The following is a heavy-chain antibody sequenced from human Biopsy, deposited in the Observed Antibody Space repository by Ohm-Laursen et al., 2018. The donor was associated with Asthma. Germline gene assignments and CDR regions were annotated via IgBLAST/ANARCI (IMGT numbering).Heavy chain of an antibody. J-gene: IGHJ4*02. CDR1: GFAVSRDY. CDR2: MSFDGRQT. D-gene: IGHD3-22*01. V-gene: IGHV3-30*03. Sequence: SLRLSCAASGFAVSRDYMFWVRQAPGKGLEWVAVMSFDGRQTYYADSVKGRFTISRDNSKNTLYLQMNSLRAEDTAVYYCARGDSSNWSHYYFDYWGQGTLVTVSS. CDR3: ARGDSSNWSHYYFDY.